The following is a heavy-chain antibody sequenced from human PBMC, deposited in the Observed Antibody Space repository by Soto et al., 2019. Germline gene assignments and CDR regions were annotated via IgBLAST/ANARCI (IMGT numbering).Heavy chain of an antibody. CDR2: MNPNSGNT. V-gene: IGHV1-8*01. J-gene: IGHJ5*02. CDR1: GYTFTIYD. CDR3: ARDGTDSSSWYGYWFEH. D-gene: IGHD6-13*01. Sequence: ASVKVSCKASGYTFTIYDINWVLQATGEGLEWMGWMNPNSGNTGYAQKFQGRVTMTRNTSISTAYMELSRLRSDDTAVYYCARDGTDSSSWYGYWFEHCGPGTRVDVTS.